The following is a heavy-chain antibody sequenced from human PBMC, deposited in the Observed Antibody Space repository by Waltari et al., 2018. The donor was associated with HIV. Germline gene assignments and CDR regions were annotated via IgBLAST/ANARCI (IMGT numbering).Heavy chain of an antibody. CDR3: ARDILLVPPTVRSFHSIAMDV. Sequence: VQLVQSGAEVKKPGAAVKVSCKASGYSFSRYYMHWARQAPGQGLEWMGIIDPSGGSTTDAQEFQGRVTMTRDTSTSTVYMELSSLRSEDTAVYYCARDILLVPPTVRSFHSIAMDVWGQGTAVTVSS. D-gene: IGHD2-2*02. J-gene: IGHJ6*02. CDR1: GYSFSRYY. CDR2: IDPSGGST. V-gene: IGHV1-46*01.